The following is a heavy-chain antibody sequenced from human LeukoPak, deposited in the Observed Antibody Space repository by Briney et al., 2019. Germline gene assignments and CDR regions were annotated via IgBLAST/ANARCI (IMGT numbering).Heavy chain of an antibody. CDR3: ASQGYGGVSYFDY. V-gene: IGHV1-69*06. J-gene: IGHJ4*02. CDR2: IIPIFGTA. D-gene: IGHD4-23*01. Sequence: ASVKVSCKASGGTFSSYAISWVRQAPGQGLEWMGGIIPIFGTANYAQKFQGRVTITADKSTSTAYMELSSLRSDDTAVYYCASQGYGGVSYFDYWGQETLVTVSS. CDR1: GGTFSSYA.